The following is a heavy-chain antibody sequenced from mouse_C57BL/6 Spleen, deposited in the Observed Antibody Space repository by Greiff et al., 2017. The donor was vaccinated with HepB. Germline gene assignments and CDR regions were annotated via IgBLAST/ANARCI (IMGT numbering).Heavy chain of an antibody. Sequence: VQLQQSGAELVRPGASVKLSCKASGYTFTDYYINWVKQRPGQGLEWIARIYPGSGNTYYNEKFKGKATLTAEKSSSTAYMQLSSLTSEDSAVYFGAKDSSGYRFAYWGQGTLVTVSA. V-gene: IGHV1-76*01. CDR3: AKDSSGYRFAY. J-gene: IGHJ3*01. CDR1: GYTFTDYY. D-gene: IGHD3-2*02. CDR2: IYPGSGNT.